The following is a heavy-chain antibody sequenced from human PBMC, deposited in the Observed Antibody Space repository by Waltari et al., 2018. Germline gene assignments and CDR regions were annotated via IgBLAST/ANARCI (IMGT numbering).Heavy chain of an antibody. V-gene: IGHV4-61*09. J-gene: IGHJ4*02. CDR2: IYTSGST. CDR3: ARERDTAMVYFDY. Sequence: QVQLQESGPGLVKPSQTLSLTCTASGGSIRSGSYYWSWFRKPPGKGLEWIGYIYTSGSTNYNPSLKSRVTISVDTSKNQFSLKLSSVTAADTDVYYCARERDTAMVYFDYWGQGTLVTVSS. D-gene: IGHD5-18*01. CDR1: GGSIRSGSYY.